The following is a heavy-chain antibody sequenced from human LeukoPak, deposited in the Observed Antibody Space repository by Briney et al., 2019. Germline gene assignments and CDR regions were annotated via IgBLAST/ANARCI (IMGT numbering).Heavy chain of an antibody. CDR3: ARAKGNYYYYMDV. J-gene: IGHJ6*03. CDR1: GGSISSYY. CDR2: IYYSGST. V-gene: IGHV4-59*01. Sequence: PSETLSLTCTVSGGSISSYYWSWIRQPPGKGLEWIGYIYYSGSTNYNPSLKSRVTISVDTSKNQFSLKLSSVTAADTAVYYCARAKGNYYYYMDVWSKGTTVTVSS.